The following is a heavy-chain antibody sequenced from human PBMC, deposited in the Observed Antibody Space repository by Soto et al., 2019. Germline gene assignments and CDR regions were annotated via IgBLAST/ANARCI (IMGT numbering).Heavy chain of an antibody. Sequence: SATLSLTCTVSGGSISSSTNYWGWIRQPPGQALEFIGQIYYTGNTYYNPSLKSRVTVSVDTSKNQFSLKLTSVTAADTAVYYCARLGVTNWFDPRGQGTLVTVS. CDR1: GGSISSSTNY. CDR3: ARLGVTNWFDP. V-gene: IGHV4-39*01. CDR2: IYYTGNT. D-gene: IGHD3-3*01. J-gene: IGHJ5*02.